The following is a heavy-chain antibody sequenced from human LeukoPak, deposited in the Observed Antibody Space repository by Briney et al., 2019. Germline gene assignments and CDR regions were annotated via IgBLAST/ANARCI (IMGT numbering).Heavy chain of an antibody. J-gene: IGHJ4*02. D-gene: IGHD3-22*01. V-gene: IGHV3-30*18. CDR1: GFTFSSYG. Sequence: GGSLRLSCAASGFTFSSYGMHWVRQAPGKGLEWVAVISYDGSNKYYADSVKGRFTISRDNSKNTLYLQMNSLRAEDTAVYYCAKNRGPVVIGDWGQGTLVTVSS. CDR3: AKNRGPVVIGD. CDR2: ISYDGSNK.